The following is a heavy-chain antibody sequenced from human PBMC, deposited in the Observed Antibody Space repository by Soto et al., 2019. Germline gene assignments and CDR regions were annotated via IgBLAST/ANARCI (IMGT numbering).Heavy chain of an antibody. CDR1: GGSISSSSYY. Sequence: SETLSLTCTVSGGSISSSSYYWGWIRQPPGKGLEWIGSIYYSGSTYYNPSLKSRVTISVDTSKNQFSLKLSSVTAADTAVYYCARHVTRRDDLWSGYSYYYYYYGMDVWGQGTTVTVSS. V-gene: IGHV4-39*01. D-gene: IGHD3-3*01. CDR2: IYYSGST. J-gene: IGHJ6*02. CDR3: ARHVTRRDDLWSGYSYYYYYYGMDV.